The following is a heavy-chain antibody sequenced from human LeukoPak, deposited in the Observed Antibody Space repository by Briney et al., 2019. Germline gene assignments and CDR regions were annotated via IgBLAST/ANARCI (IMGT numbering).Heavy chain of an antibody. V-gene: IGHV4-38-2*02. CDR3: ARLPYGSGTYSPYYYMDV. Sequence: SETLSLTCTVSNYSVSSAYYWGWIRPPPGRGLEWIGTIYHTGNTYYNPSLKSRVTISVDTSKNQFSLKLSSVTAADTAVYYCARLPYGSGTYSPYYYMDVWGKGTTVTISS. D-gene: IGHD3-10*01. CDR2: IYHTGNT. J-gene: IGHJ6*03. CDR1: NYSVSSAYY.